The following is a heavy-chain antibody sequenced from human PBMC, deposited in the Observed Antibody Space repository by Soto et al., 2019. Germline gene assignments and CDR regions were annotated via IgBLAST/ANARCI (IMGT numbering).Heavy chain of an antibody. CDR2: INPSGGNT. D-gene: IGHD3-22*01. CDR1: GYTFTSYY. V-gene: IGHV1-46*01. J-gene: IGHJ4*02. Sequence: ASVKVSCKASGYTFTSYYMHWVRQAPGQGLEWMGIINPSGGNTSYAQKFQGRVTMTRDTSTSTVYMELSSLRSEDTAVYYCARVFPYDSSGYYFSAFDYWGQGTLVTVSS. CDR3: ARVFPYDSSGYYFSAFDY.